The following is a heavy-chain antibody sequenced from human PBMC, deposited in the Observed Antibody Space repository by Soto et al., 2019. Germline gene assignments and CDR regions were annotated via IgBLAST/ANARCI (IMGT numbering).Heavy chain of an antibody. CDR1: GDSISSSHW. CDR2: IFHSGTT. Sequence: QVQLQESGPGLVEPSGTLSLTCVVSGDSISSSHWWRWVRQPPGKGLAWIGEIFHSGTTKYNPSLESRVTMSVDKSNNQLSLTLSSVTAADTAVYYCARQLERGGLPEGFEYWGQGTLATVSS. D-gene: IGHD1-1*01. CDR3: ARQLERGGLPEGFEY. V-gene: IGHV4-4*02. J-gene: IGHJ4*02.